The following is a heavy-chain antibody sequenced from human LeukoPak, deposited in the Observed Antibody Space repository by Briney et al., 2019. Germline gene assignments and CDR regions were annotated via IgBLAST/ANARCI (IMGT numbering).Heavy chain of an antibody. CDR2: ISSGGST. Sequence: GGSLRLSCAASGFTFSSYSMNWVRQAPGKGLEWVSIISSGGSTDYADSVKGRFTISRDSSKNTLYLQMNSLRAEDTAVYYCARVTGVWTFDYWGQGTLVSVPS. CDR3: ARVTGVWTFDY. J-gene: IGHJ4*02. V-gene: IGHV3-66*01. D-gene: IGHD6-13*01. CDR1: GFTFSSYS.